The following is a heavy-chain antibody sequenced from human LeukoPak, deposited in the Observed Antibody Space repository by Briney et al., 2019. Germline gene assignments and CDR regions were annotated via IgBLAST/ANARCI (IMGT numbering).Heavy chain of an antibody. J-gene: IGHJ5*02. D-gene: IGHD2-8*01. Sequence: SETLSLTCAVYGGSFSGYYWSWIRQPPGKGLEWIGEINHSGSTNYNPSLKSRVTISVDTSKNQFSLKLSSVTAADTAVYYCARGVCSYPNWFDPWGQGTLVTVSS. CDR2: INHSGST. CDR3: ARGVCSYPNWFDP. CDR1: GGSFSGYY. V-gene: IGHV4-34*01.